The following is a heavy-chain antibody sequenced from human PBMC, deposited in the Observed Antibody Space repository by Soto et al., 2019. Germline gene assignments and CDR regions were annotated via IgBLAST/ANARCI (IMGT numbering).Heavy chain of an antibody. CDR2: TYYRSKWYN. V-gene: IGHV6-1*01. CDR1: GDRVSSNSSA. J-gene: IGHJ6*04. D-gene: IGHD3-22*01. Sequence: SQTLSLTCAISGDRVSSNSSAWNWIRQSPSRGLEWLGRTYYRSKWYNDYAVSVKSRITINPDTSMNQFSLQLNSVTHEDTAVYYCARAFIRYYDSSGYYPGYYYYGMDVWGEGTTVTVAS. CDR3: ARAFIRYYDSSGYYPGYYYYGMDV.